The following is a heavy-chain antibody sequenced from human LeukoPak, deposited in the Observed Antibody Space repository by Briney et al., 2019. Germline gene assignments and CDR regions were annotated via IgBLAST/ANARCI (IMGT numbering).Heavy chain of an antibody. V-gene: IGHV4-59*08. Sequence: SQTLSLTCTVSGGSISSYYWSWIRQPPGKGLEWIGYIYYSGSTNYNPSLKSRVTISVDTSKNQFSLKLSSVTAADTAVYYCARQQYYDFWSGDAFDIWGQGTMVTVSS. CDR1: GGSISSYY. CDR3: ARQQYYDFWSGDAFDI. J-gene: IGHJ3*02. D-gene: IGHD3-3*01. CDR2: IYYSGST.